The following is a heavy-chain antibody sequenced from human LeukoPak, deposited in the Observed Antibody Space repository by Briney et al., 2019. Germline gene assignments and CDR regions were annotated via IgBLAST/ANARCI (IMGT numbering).Heavy chain of an antibody. CDR1: GFTFSNYV. J-gene: IGHJ4*02. CDR3: AKSAYYDSSGFYREYYFDY. D-gene: IGHD3-22*01. V-gene: IGHV3-23*01. Sequence: PGGSLRLSCAASGFTFSNYVMSWVRQAPGKGLEWVSGISGSGDSTYYADSVKGRFTISRDNSKNTLHLQMNSLRAEDTAVYYCAKSAYYDSSGFYREYYFDYWGQGTLVTVSS. CDR2: ISGSGDST.